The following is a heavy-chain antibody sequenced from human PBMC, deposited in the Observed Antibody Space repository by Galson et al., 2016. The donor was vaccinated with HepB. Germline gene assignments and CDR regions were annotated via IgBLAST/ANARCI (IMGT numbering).Heavy chain of an antibody. D-gene: IGHD1-1*01. Sequence: SVKVSCKASGYTFTGYYLHWVRQAPGQGLEWRGWINSNNGGTKYAPTFQGRVTLTRDTSITTVYMELSILISDDTAVYFCVRDTGGMGPGTFDIWGQGTKVAVSS. CDR2: INSNNGGT. CDR1: GYTFTGYY. J-gene: IGHJ3*02. CDR3: VRDTGGMGPGTFDI. V-gene: IGHV1-2*02.